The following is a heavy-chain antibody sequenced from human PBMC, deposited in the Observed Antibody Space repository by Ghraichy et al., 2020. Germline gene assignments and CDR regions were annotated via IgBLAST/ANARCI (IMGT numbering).Heavy chain of an antibody. D-gene: IGHD2-15*01. V-gene: IGHV3-48*03. Sequence: GGSLRLSCSASGFSFSSYTMNWVRQAPGKGLEWLSYINISGRRISYADSVKGRFTISRDNAKNTLDLQLNSLKAEDTAAYYCARSSRVDTSYYYDSMDVWGQGTTVTV. CDR3: ARSSRVDTSYYYDSMDV. CDR2: INISGRRI. CDR1: GFSFSSYT. J-gene: IGHJ6*03.